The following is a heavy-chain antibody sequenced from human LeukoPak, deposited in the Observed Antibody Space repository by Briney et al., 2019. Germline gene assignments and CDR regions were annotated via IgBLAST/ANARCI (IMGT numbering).Heavy chain of an antibody. D-gene: IGHD6-19*01. CDR1: GGSITSYY. Sequence: SETLSLTCTVSGGSITSYYWSWTRQPPGKGLEWIGYIYYSGTTNYNPSLKSRVTISVDTSKNQFSLRLNSVTAADTAVYFCARRFNSVWYFDYWGQGTLVTVSS. CDR2: IYYSGTT. J-gene: IGHJ4*02. V-gene: IGHV4-59*08. CDR3: ARRFNSVWYFDY.